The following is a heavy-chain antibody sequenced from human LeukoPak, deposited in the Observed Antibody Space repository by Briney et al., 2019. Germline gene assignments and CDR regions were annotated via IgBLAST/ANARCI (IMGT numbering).Heavy chain of an antibody. CDR1: GYTFSSYY. J-gene: IGHJ4*02. V-gene: IGHV1-46*01. CDR3: ARDLVDTTMWGFDY. D-gene: IGHD5-18*01. Sequence: GASVKVSCKASGYTFSSYYVHWVRQAPGQGLEGMGMIIPSDGFTSYAQKFQGRVTMTRDMSTSTVYMELNSLRAEDTAVYYCARDLVDTTMWGFDYWGQGTLVTVSS. CDR2: IIPSDGFT.